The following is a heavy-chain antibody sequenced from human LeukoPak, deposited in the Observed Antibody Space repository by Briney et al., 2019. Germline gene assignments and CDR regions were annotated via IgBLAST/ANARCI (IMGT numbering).Heavy chain of an antibody. V-gene: IGHV4-61*02. Sequence: SETLSLTCAVSGGSISSGGYSWSWIRQPAGKGLEWIGRIYTSGSTNYNPSLKSRVTISVDTSKNQFSLKLSSVTAADTAVYYCARASHGSGSYSFDYWGQGTLVTVSS. J-gene: IGHJ4*02. D-gene: IGHD3-10*01. CDR2: IYTSGST. CDR3: ARASHGSGSYSFDY. CDR1: GGSISSGGYS.